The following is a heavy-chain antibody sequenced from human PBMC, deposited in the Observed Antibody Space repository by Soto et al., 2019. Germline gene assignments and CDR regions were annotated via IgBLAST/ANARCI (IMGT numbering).Heavy chain of an antibody. CDR3: AKEIAVAGELDY. CDR1: GFAFSYYG. V-gene: IGHV3-30*18. Sequence: PGGSLRLSCVASGFAFSYYGIHWVRQAPGKGLEWVGVISSDGMTKYYADSVKGRFTISRDNSKNTLFLQMDSLRPEDTAVYYCAKEIAVAGELDYWGHGTLVTVSS. CDR2: ISSDGMTK. D-gene: IGHD6-19*01. J-gene: IGHJ4*01.